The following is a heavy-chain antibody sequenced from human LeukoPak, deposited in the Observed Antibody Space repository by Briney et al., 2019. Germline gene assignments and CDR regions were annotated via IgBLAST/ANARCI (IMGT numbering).Heavy chain of an antibody. CDR1: GGSISSYY. V-gene: IGHV4-59*08. D-gene: IGHD3-22*01. Sequence: SETLSLTCTVSGGSISSYYWSWIRQPPGKGLEWIGYIYYSGSTNYNPSLKSRVTISVDTSKNQFSLKLSSVTAADTAVYYCARHSNYYDSSGYRNWGQGTLVTVSS. CDR3: ARHSNYYDSSGYRN. CDR2: IYYSGST. J-gene: IGHJ4*02.